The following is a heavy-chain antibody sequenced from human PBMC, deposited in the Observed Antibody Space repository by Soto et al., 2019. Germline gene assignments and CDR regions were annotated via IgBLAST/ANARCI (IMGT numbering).Heavy chain of an antibody. CDR3: AKNLTAWARYFFDY. CDR2: INHSGST. J-gene: IGHJ4*02. CDR1: GGSFSGYY. Sequence: SETLSLTCAVYGGSFSGYYWSWIRQPPGKGLEWIGEINHSGSTNYNPSLKSRVTISVDTSKNQFSLKLSSVTAADTAVYYCAKNLTAWARYFFDYRVQGTLVTVSS. V-gene: IGHV4-34*01.